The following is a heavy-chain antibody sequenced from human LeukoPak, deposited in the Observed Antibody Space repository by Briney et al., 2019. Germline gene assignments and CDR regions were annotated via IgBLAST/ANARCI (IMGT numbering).Heavy chain of an antibody. CDR2: ITPIVGLA. Sequence: SVKVSCKASGGTFTSYAISWVRQAPGQGLEWMGRITPIVGLANYAQKFQGRVTFIADKSTSTSYMKLSGVRSEDTAVYYCAGGRDGHDDYWGQGTLVTVSS. V-gene: IGHV1-69*04. CDR3: AGGRDGHDDY. CDR1: GGTFTSYA. D-gene: IGHD3-16*01. J-gene: IGHJ4*02.